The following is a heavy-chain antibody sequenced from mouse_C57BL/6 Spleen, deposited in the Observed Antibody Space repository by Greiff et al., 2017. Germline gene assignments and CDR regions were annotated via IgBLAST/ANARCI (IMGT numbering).Heavy chain of an antibody. V-gene: IGHV14-4*01. Sequence: VQLQQSGAELVRPGASVKSSCTASGFNIKDDYMHWVKQRPEQGLEWIGWIDPEDGDTEYASKFQGKATITADTSSNTAYLQLSSLPSEHTAVYYCTTTAQATFAYWGEGTLVTVSA. J-gene: IGHJ3*01. CDR2: IDPEDGDT. CDR3: TTTAQATFAY. CDR1: GFNIKDDY. D-gene: IGHD3-2*02.